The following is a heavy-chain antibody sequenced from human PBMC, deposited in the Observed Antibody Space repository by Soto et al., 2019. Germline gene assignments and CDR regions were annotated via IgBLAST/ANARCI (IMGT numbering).Heavy chain of an antibody. J-gene: IGHJ6*02. D-gene: IGHD3-22*01. CDR1: GGSISSYY. V-gene: IGHV4-59*01. Sequence: SETLSLTCTVSGGSISSYYWSWIRQPPGKGLEWIGYIYYSGSTNYNPSLKSRVTISVDTSKNQFSLKLSSVTAADTAVYYCATEGDDTRNYYYYGIDVWGQGTMVTVSS. CDR2: IYYSGST. CDR3: ATEGDDTRNYYYYGIDV.